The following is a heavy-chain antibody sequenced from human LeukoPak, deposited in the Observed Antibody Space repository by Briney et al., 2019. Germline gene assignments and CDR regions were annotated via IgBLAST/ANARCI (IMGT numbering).Heavy chain of an antibody. CDR3: ARSYSSGWYGRGNWFDP. CDR1: GGSISSYY. CDR2: IYYSGCT. D-gene: IGHD6-19*01. V-gene: IGHV4-59*01. J-gene: IGHJ5*02. Sequence: SETLSLTCTVSGGSISSYYWSWIRQPPGKGLEWIGYIYYSGCTNYNPSLKSRVTISVDTPKNQFSLKLSSVTAADTAVYYCARSYSSGWYGRGNWFDPWGQGTLVTVSS.